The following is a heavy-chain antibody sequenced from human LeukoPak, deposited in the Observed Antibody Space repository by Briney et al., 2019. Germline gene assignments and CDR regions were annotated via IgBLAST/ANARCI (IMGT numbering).Heavy chain of an antibody. D-gene: IGHD3-9*01. CDR3: AREIGYFRGFQH. J-gene: IGHJ1*01. V-gene: IGHV1-2*02. CDR1: GYTFTGYY. CDR2: INPNSGGT. Sequence: GASVNVSCKASGYTFTGYYMHWVRQAPGQGLEWMGWINPNSGGTNYAQKFQGRVTMTRDTSISTAYMELSRLRSDDTAVYYCAREIGYFRGFQHWGQGTLVTVSS.